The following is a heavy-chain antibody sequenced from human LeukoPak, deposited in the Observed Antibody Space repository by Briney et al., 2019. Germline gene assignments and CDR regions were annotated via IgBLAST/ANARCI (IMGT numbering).Heavy chain of an antibody. CDR1: GFPLSSYG. CDR3: TRGRGFGGFGELSP. CDR2: IWYDGSNK. V-gene: IGHV3-33*01. Sequence: GGSLRFSCAASGFPLSSYGMLWVRQAPGKGLEWVAIIWYDGSNKYYADSVKGRFAISRDNSKNTLYLQMTYLRAEDTAVYYCTRGRGFGGFGELSPWGQGTLVTVSS. J-gene: IGHJ5*02. D-gene: IGHD3-10*01.